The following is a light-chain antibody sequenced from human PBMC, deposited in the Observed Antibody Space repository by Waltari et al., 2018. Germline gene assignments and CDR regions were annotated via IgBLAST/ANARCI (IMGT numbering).Light chain of an antibody. CDR1: SLRTYY. CDR2: GKN. V-gene: IGLV3-19*01. J-gene: IGLJ2*01. CDR3: HSRDSSGDVL. Sequence: SSELTQDPAVSVALGQTVRITCQGDSLRTYYVSWFLQKPGQAPALVIYGKNNRPSGSPDRCSASSSGSTVSLTIIGAQAEDEADYYCHSRDSSGDVLIGGGTKLTVV.